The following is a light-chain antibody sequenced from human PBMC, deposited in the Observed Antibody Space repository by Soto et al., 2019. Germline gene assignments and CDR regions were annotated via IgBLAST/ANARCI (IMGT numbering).Light chain of an antibody. Sequence: EIVLTQSPATLSLSPGERAARSCRASQSVSSSYLAWYQQKPGQAPRLLIYGASSRATGIPDRFSGSGSGTDFTLTISRVEPEDFAVYYCQQYVSLPITFGQGTRLEI. J-gene: IGKJ5*01. CDR1: QSVSSSY. CDR3: QQYVSLPIT. CDR2: GAS. V-gene: IGKV3-20*01.